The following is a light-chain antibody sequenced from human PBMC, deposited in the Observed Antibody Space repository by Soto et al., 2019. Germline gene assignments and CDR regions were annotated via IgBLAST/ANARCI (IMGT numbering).Light chain of an antibody. CDR2: EGR. J-gene: IGLJ1*01. CDR3: CSFASSSTFYV. CDR1: ASDVGSSNL. Sequence: QSVLTQPASGSGSPGQSITISCTGTASDVGSSNLVSWYQQYPGKAPKLIIYEGRRRPSGVSGRFSGAKSGNTASLTISGLQAEDEADYYCCSFASSSTFYVFGLGTKLSVL. V-gene: IGLV2-23*01.